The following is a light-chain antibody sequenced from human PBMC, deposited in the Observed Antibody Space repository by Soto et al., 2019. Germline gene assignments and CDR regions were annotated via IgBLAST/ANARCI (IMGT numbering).Light chain of an antibody. CDR3: QQSYRTPLT. CDR1: QNINIY. V-gene: IGKV1-39*01. J-gene: IGKJ4*01. CDR2: AAS. Sequence: DIQMTQSPSSLSASVGDRVTITCRASQNINIYLNWYQQKPGKAPRLLIYAASSLHNGVPSRFSGSGSGTDFSLTITNLQVDDFATYFCQQSYRTPLTFGGGTKVEIK.